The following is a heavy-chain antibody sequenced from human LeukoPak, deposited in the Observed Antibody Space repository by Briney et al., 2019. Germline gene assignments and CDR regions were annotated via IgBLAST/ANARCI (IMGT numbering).Heavy chain of an antibody. CDR3: ARAGGVTTDYYYGMDV. Sequence: ASVKVSCKASGYTFTSYGISWVRQAPGQGLEWMGRIIPILGIANYAQKFQGRVTITADKSTSTAYMELSSLRSEDTAVYYCARAGGVTTDYYYGMDVWGQGTTVTVSS. CDR2: IIPILGIA. D-gene: IGHD4-4*01. CDR1: GYTFTSYG. V-gene: IGHV1-69*04. J-gene: IGHJ6*02.